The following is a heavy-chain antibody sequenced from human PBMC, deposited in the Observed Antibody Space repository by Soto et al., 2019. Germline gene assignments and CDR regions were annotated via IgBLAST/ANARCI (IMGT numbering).Heavy chain of an antibody. CDR3: ARDKGANPLRFLEWSYGMDV. CDR2: INPNSGGT. Sequence: ASVKVSCKASGYTFTGYYMHWVRQAPGQGLEWMGWINPNSGGTNYAQKFQGWVTMTRGTSISTAYMELSRLRSDDTAVYYCARDKGANPLRFLEWSYGMDVWGQGTTVTVSS. V-gene: IGHV1-2*04. D-gene: IGHD3-3*01. J-gene: IGHJ6*02. CDR1: GYTFTGYY.